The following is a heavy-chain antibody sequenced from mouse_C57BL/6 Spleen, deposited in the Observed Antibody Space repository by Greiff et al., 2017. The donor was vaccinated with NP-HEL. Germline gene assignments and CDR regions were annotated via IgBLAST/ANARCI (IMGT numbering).Heavy chain of an antibody. CDR3: ARRGSSGDYAMDY. J-gene: IGHJ4*01. Sequence: QVHVKQSGPELVKPGASVKISCKASGYSFTSYYIHWVKQRPGQGLEWIGWIYPGSGNTKYNEKFKGKATLTADTSSSTAYMQLSSLTSEDSAVYYCARRGSSGDYAMDYWGQGTSVTVSS. CDR2: IYPGSGNT. D-gene: IGHD3-2*02. V-gene: IGHV1-66*01. CDR1: GYSFTSYY.